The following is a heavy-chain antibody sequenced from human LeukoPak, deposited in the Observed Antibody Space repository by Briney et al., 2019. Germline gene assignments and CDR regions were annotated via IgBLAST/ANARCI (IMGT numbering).Heavy chain of an antibody. V-gene: IGHV5-51*03. CDR1: GYSFTSYW. D-gene: IGHD2-15*01. CDR3: ARSWIYYSGKHPPSDAFDI. J-gene: IGHJ3*02. CDR2: IYPGDSNT. Sequence: GESLKISCKGSGYSFTSYWIGWVRQMPGKGLEWMGIIYPGDSNTRYSPSFQGQVTISADKSISTAFLQWSSLKASDTAMYYCARSWIYYSGKHPPSDAFDIWGQGTMVTVSS.